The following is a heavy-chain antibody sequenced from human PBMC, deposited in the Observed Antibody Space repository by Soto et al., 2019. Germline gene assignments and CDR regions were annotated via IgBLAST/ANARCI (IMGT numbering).Heavy chain of an antibody. CDR3: ARRGSGSSPDAFDI. CDR1: GGSISSSSYY. V-gene: IGHV4-39*01. J-gene: IGHJ3*02. CDR2: IYYSGST. Sequence: SETLSLTCTVSGGSISSSSYYWGWIRQPPGKGLEWIGSIYYSGSTYYNPSLKSRVTISVDTSKNQFSLKLSSVTAADTAVYYCARRGSGSSPDAFDIWGQGTMVTVSS. D-gene: IGHD1-26*01.